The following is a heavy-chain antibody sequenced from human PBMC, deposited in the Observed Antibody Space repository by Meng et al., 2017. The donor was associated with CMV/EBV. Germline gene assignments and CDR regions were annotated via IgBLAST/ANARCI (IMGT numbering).Heavy chain of an antibody. V-gene: IGHV1-69*05. Sequence: SVKVSCKASGGTFSSYAISWVRQAPGQGLEWMGGIIPIFGTANYAQKFQGRVTITTDTSTSTAYMELRSLRSDDTAVYYCARDTTIFGVVPRPWGYWGQGILVTVSS. J-gene: IGHJ4*02. D-gene: IGHD3-3*01. CDR3: ARDTTIFGVVPRPWGY. CDR2: IIPIFGTA. CDR1: GGTFSSYA.